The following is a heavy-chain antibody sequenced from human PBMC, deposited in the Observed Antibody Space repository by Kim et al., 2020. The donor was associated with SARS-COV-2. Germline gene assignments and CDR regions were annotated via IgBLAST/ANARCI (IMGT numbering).Heavy chain of an antibody. CDR2: IHHSGST. D-gene: IGHD3-22*01. CDR1: CYSISSGYY. J-gene: IGHJ1*01. CDR3: TSKYYYDTSGFYYADW. Sequence: SETLSLTCAVSCYSISSGYYWGWIRQPPGKGLEWIGSIHHSGSTYYNPSLKSRVGISIDTSKNQFSLSLNSVTAADTAVYYCTSKYYYDTSGFYYADWWGQGTLVTVSS. V-gene: IGHV4-38-2*01.